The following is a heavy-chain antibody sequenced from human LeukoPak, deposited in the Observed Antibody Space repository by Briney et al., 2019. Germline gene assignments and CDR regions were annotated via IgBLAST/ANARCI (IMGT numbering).Heavy chain of an antibody. CDR1: GFTFSGSA. J-gene: IGHJ5*02. CDR3: AKGSSGYFADL. Sequence: GGSLKLSCAASGFTFSGSAMHWVRQASGKGLEWVGRIRSKANSYATAYAASVKGRFTISRDDSKNTLFLQMSSLRAEDTALYYCAKGSSGYFADLWGQGTLVTVSS. CDR2: IRSKANSYAT. V-gene: IGHV3-73*01. D-gene: IGHD3-22*01.